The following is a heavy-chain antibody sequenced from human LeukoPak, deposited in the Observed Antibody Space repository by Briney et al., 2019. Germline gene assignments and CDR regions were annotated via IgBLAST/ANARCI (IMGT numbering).Heavy chain of an antibody. Sequence: ASVKVSCKASGYTFTSYDINWVRQATGQGLEWMGWMNPNSGNTGYAQKFQGRVTITRNTSISTAYMELSSLRSEDTAVYYSARGHGDYCDSYYYFDYWGQGTLVTVSS. V-gene: IGHV1-8*03. CDR2: MNPNSGNT. CDR3: ARGHGDYCDSYYYFDY. CDR1: GYTFTSYD. J-gene: IGHJ4*02. D-gene: IGHD3-22*01.